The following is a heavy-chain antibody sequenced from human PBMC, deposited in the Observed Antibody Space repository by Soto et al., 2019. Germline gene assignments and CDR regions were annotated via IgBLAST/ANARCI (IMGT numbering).Heavy chain of an antibody. CDR1: GCTFSSYA. V-gene: IGHV1-69*13. Sequence: SVKVSCKASGCTFSSYAIRWVRQAPGQVLEWMGGIIPIFGTANYAQKFQGRVTITADESTRTAYMQLSSLRSEDTAVYYCARDPSSTSCSLSGLCLYGMDVWGQGTTVHVSS. J-gene: IGHJ6*02. CDR3: ARDPSSTSCSLSGLCLYGMDV. CDR2: IIPIFGTA. D-gene: IGHD2-2*01.